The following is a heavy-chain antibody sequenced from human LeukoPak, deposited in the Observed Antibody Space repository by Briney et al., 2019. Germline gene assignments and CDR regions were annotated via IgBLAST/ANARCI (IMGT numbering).Heavy chain of an antibody. CDR2: INHSGST. CDR3: ARGRIAVAGTCSDY. J-gene: IGHJ4*02. D-gene: IGHD6-19*01. CDR1: GGSFSGYY. V-gene: IGHV4-34*01. Sequence: PSETLSLTCAVYGGSFSGYYWSWIRQPPGKGLEWIGEINHSGSTNYNPSIKSRVTISADTSKNQCSLKLSSVTAADTAVYYCARGRIAVAGTCSDYWGEGTLVTVSS.